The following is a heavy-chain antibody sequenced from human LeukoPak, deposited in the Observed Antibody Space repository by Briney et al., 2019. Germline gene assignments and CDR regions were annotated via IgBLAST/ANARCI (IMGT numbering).Heavy chain of an antibody. D-gene: IGHD3-9*01. CDR3: AREYYDILTGYYYFDY. J-gene: IGHJ4*02. CDR2: IYTSGST. V-gene: IGHV4-61*02. CDR1: GGSISSGSYY. Sequence: SQTLSLTCTVSGGSISSGSYYWSWIRQPAGKGLEWIGRIYTSGSTNYNPSLKSRVTISVDTSKNQFSLKLSSVTAADTAVYYCAREYYDILTGYYYFDYWGQGTLVTVSS.